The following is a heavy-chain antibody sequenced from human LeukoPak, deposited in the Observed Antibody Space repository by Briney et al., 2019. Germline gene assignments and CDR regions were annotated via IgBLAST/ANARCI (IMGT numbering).Heavy chain of an antibody. CDR2: IYYSGST. V-gene: IGHV4-59*12. D-gene: IGHD1-1*01. CDR3: ARARLNWNQPDGTFDI. CDR1: GGSISSYY. Sequence: SETLSPTCTVSGGSISSYYWSWIRQPPGKGLEWIGYIYYSGSTNYNPSLKSRVTISVDTSKNQFSLQLNSVTPEDTAVYYCARARLNWNQPDGTFDIWGQGTMVTVSS. J-gene: IGHJ3*02.